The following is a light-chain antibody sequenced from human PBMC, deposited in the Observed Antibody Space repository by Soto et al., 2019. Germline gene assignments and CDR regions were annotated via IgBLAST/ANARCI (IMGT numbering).Light chain of an antibody. CDR3: QQRSNWPPEFT. CDR1: QSVRSS. V-gene: IGKV3-11*01. Sequence: EIVLTQSPDTLSLSPGERATLSCRASQSVRSSLAWYQQKPGQAPRLLIYDASNRATGIPARFSGSWSGTDFTITISSLEPEDFAVYYCQQRSNWPPEFTFGPGTKVDIK. CDR2: DAS. J-gene: IGKJ3*01.